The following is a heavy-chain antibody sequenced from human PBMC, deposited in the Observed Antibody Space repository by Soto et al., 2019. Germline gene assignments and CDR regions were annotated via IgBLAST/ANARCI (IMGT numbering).Heavy chain of an antibody. CDR2: IGASGDIT. D-gene: IGHD2-21*02. CDR1: GFSFTNFA. J-gene: IGHJ4*02. CDR3: AKDDFTDRGDDYFDY. V-gene: IGHV3-23*01. Sequence: PGGSMRLSCAASGFSFTNFAMSWFRQAPGKGLEWVAGIGASGDITWYADSVKGRLSISRDSSKNTLYLQLNSLRFEDTAVYYCAKDDFTDRGDDYFDYWGPGTLVTVSS.